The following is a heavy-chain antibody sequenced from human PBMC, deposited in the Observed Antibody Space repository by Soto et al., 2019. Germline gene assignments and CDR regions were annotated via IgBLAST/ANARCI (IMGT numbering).Heavy chain of an antibody. Sequence: QVQLQESGPGLVKPSETLSLTCTISGDSISSSYWNWIRQPPGKGLEWIGYMYYSGSTNYNPSLKIRVTISVDTSRNQFSLKLTSVTAADTAVYYCASQDHSRSSSGWFDPWGQGTLVTVSS. V-gene: IGHV4-59*01. J-gene: IGHJ5*02. D-gene: IGHD6-6*01. CDR3: ASQDHSRSSSGWFDP. CDR1: GDSISSSY. CDR2: MYYSGST.